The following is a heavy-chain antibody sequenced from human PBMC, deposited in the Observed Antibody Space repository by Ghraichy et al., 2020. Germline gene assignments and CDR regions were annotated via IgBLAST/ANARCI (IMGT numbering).Heavy chain of an antibody. Sequence: SETLSLTCTVSSYSISSDYYWGWIRQPPGKVLECIGSISHSGSTYYNPSLKSRVTISVDTSKDQFSLKLSSVTAADTAMYYCARDNIHSTSWYNYFDYWGQGTLVTVSS. CDR1: SYSISSDYY. CDR2: ISHSGST. J-gene: IGHJ4*02. CDR3: ARDNIHSTSWYNYFDY. D-gene: IGHD6-13*01. V-gene: IGHV4-38-2*02.